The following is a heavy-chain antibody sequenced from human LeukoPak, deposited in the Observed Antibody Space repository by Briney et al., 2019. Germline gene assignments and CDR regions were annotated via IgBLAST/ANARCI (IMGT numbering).Heavy chain of an antibody. D-gene: IGHD5-18*01. J-gene: IGHJ4*02. CDR1: GFTFSSYE. V-gene: IGHV3-48*03. CDR3: ARDSRGFSYGPNTDY. CDR2: ISSSGSTI. Sequence: GGSLRLSCAASGFTFSSYEMNWVRQAPGKGLEWVSYISSSGSTIYYADSVKGRFTISRDNAKNSLYLQMNSLRVEDTAVYFCARDSRGFSYGPNTDYWGQGTLATVSS.